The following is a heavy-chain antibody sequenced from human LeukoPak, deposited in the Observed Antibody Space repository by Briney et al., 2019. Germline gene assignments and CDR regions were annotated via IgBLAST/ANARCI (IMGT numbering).Heavy chain of an antibody. Sequence: SETLSLTCAAYGGSFSGYYWSWIRQPPGKGLEWIGEINHSGSTNYNPSLKSRVTISVDTSKNQFSLKLSSVTAADTAVYYCARGAGWLQYKFDCWGQGTLVTVSS. CDR2: INHSGST. V-gene: IGHV4-34*01. CDR1: GGSFSGYY. CDR3: ARGAGWLQYKFDC. D-gene: IGHD5-24*01. J-gene: IGHJ4*02.